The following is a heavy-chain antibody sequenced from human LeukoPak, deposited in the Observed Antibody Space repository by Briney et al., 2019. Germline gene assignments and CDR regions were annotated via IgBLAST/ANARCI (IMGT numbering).Heavy chain of an antibody. V-gene: IGHV4-61*02. CDR3: ARDGGIAAAVPFDY. CDR2: IYTSGST. J-gene: IGHJ4*02. Sequence: SQTLSLTCTVSGGSISSGSYYWSWIRQPAGKGLEWIGRIYTSGSTNYNPSLKSRVTISVDTSKNQFSLKLSSMTAADTAVYYCARDGGIAAAVPFDYWGQGTLVTVSS. D-gene: IGHD6-13*01. CDR1: GGSISSGSYY.